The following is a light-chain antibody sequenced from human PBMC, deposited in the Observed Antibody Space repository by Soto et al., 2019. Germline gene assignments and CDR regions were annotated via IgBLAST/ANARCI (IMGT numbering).Light chain of an antibody. V-gene: IGLV2-8*01. CDR3: TSYAGSNNFVV. CDR2: DVS. J-gene: IGLJ2*01. CDR1: SSDIGDYNY. Sequence: QSALTQPPSASGSPGQSVAISCTGTSSDIGDYNYVSWYQQHPGKAPKLMIYDVSKRPSGVPDRFSGSKSGNTASLTVSGLQADDEADYYCTSYAGSNNFVVFGGGTKVTVL.